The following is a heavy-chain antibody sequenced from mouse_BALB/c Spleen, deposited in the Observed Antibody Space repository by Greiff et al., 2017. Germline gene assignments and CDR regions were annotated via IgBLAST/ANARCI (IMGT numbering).Heavy chain of an antibody. Sequence: VQLQQSGPGLVKPSQSLSLTCTVTGYSITSDYAWNWIRQFPGNKLEWMGYISYSGSTSYNPSLKSRISITRDTSKNQFFLQLNSVTTEDTATYYCASRWDRDFDYWGQGTTLTVSS. J-gene: IGHJ2*01. V-gene: IGHV3-2*02. CDR3: ASRWDRDFDY. CDR1: GYSITSDYA. CDR2: ISYSGST. D-gene: IGHD3-3*01.